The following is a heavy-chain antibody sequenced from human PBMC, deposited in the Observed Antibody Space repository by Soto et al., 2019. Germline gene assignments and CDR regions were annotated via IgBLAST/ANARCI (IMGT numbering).Heavy chain of an antibody. Sequence: QVQLVQSGAEVKKPGASVKVSCKASGYTFTSYYMHWVRQAPGQGLEWMGIINPSGGSTSYAQKFQGRVTMNRDTSTSTVYMKLSSLRSEDTAVYYCARDEIGYSSSRLELRYNWFDPWGQGTLVTVSS. D-gene: IGHD6-13*01. J-gene: IGHJ5*02. V-gene: IGHV1-46*01. CDR3: ARDEIGYSSSRLELRYNWFDP. CDR1: GYTFTSYY. CDR2: INPSGGST.